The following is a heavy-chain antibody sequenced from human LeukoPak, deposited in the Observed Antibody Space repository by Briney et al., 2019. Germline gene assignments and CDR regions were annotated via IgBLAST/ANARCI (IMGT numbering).Heavy chain of an antibody. J-gene: IGHJ6*03. CDR3: ARGSASGASNYYYYYMDV. CDR1: GFTFSNYW. Sequence: GGSLRLSCAASGFTFSNYWMHWVRQAPGKGLVWVSRIYTDGSSTTYADSVKGRFTISRDNARTALYLQMNSLRAEDTAVYYCARGSASGASNYYYYYMDVWGKGTTVTVSS. D-gene: IGHD2-21*01. V-gene: IGHV3-74*01. CDR2: IYTDGSST.